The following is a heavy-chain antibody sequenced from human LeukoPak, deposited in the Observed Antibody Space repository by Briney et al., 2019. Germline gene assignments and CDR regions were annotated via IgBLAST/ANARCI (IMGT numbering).Heavy chain of an antibody. CDR1: GVSISSFNYY. Sequence: PSETLSLTCTVSGVSISSFNYYWAWIRQPPGKGLEWIASVYYSGSTYYNLSLKSRVTISIDTSKNQFSLKVNSVTAADTAMYYCAGLDSENYSPFDYWGQGTLVTVSS. D-gene: IGHD2-21*01. CDR3: AGLDSENYSPFDY. J-gene: IGHJ4*02. V-gene: IGHV4-39*07. CDR2: VYYSGST.